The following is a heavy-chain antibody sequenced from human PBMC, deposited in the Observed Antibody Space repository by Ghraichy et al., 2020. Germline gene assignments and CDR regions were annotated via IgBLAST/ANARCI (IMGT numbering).Heavy chain of an antibody. V-gene: IGHV3-53*04. CDR1: GFTVSSNY. CDR2: IYSGGST. Sequence: LSLTCAASGFTVSSNYMSWVRQAPGKGLEWVSVIYSGGSTYYADSVKGRFTISRHNSKNTLYLQMNSLRAEDTAVYYCAIAPLRFYFDYWGQGTLVTVSS. CDR3: AIAPLRFYFDY. J-gene: IGHJ4*02. D-gene: IGHD1-14*01.